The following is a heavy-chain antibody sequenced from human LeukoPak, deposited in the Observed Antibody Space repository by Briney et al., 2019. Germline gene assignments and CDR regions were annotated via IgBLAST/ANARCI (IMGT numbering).Heavy chain of an antibody. CDR1: GGSISSGGYY. CDR2: IYYSGST. Sequence: PSETLSLTCTVSGGSISSGGYYWSWIRQHPGKGLEWIGYIYYSGSTYYTPSLKSRVTISVDTSKDQFSLKLNSVTAADTAVYYCARDSGDWFDPWGQGTLVTVSS. V-gene: IGHV4-31*03. J-gene: IGHJ5*02. CDR3: ARDSGDWFDP.